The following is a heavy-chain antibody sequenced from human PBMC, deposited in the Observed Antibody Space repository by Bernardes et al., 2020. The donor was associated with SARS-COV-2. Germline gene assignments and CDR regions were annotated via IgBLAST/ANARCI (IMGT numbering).Heavy chain of an antibody. CDR3: AIMMVGPTNYYYYYGMDV. CDR2: MSPNSGNT. Sequence: APLKVSCKTSGYTFTAYDISWVRQATGQGLEWMGWMSPNSGNTGYAQKFQGRVTMTRDTSISTAYMELTSLTSDDTAIYFCAIMMVGPTNYYYYYGMDVWGQGTTVTVSS. V-gene: IGHV1-8*01. D-gene: IGHD1-26*01. J-gene: IGHJ6*02. CDR1: GYTFTAYD.